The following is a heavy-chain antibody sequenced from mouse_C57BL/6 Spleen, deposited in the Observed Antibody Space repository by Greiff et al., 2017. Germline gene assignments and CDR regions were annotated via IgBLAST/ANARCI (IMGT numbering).Heavy chain of an antibody. J-gene: IGHJ4*01. CDR2: IDPSDSYT. CDR1: GYTFTSYW. Sequence: QVQLQQPGAELVKPGASVKLSCKASGYTFTSYWMQWVKQRPGQGLEWIGEIDPSDSYTNYNQKFKGKATLTVDTSSSTAYMQLSSLTSEDSAVYYCARGWLQYYAMDYWGQGTSVTVSS. V-gene: IGHV1-50*01. CDR3: ARGWLQYYAMDY. D-gene: IGHD2-2*01.